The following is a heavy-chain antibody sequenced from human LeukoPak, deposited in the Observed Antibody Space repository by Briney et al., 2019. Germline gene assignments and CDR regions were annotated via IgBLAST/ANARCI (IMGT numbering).Heavy chain of an antibody. CDR2: ISWNSGSI. CDR3: AKGSSGPGGTVTFDS. D-gene: IGHD4-17*01. CDR1: GFTFDDYA. Sequence: GRSLRLSCAASGFTFDDYAMHWVRRAPGKGLQWVSGISWNSGSIGYADAVRGRFTIFRDNAKNSLYLHMNSLRAEDPALYYCAKGSSGPGGTVTFDSWGQGTLVTVSS. V-gene: IGHV3-9*01. J-gene: IGHJ4*02.